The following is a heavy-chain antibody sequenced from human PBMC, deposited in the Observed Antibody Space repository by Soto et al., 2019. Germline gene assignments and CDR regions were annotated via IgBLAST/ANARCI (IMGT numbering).Heavy chain of an antibody. J-gene: IGHJ6*02. D-gene: IGHD6-13*01. CDR3: ARDWKAAAGTTAFYYYGMDV. CDR2: IYYSGST. Sequence: QVQLQESGPGLVKPSQTLSLTCTVSGGSISSGGYYWSWIRQHPGKGLEWIGYIYYSGSTYYNPSLKSRVTISVDTSKNQFSLKLSSVTAADTAVYYCARDWKAAAGTTAFYYYGMDVWGQGTTVTVSS. CDR1: GGSISSGGYY. V-gene: IGHV4-31*03.